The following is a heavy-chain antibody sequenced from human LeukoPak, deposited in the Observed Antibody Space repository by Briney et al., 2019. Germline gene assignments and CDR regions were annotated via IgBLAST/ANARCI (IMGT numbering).Heavy chain of an antibody. CDR1: GFTFSSYA. J-gene: IGHJ4*02. V-gene: IGHV3-64*01. Sequence: PGGSLRLSCAASGFTFSSYAMHWVRQAPGKGLEYVSAISSNGGSTYHANSVKGRFTTSRDNSKDTLYLQMGSLRTEDMAVYYCARDRGDCGGDCYAFDYWGQGTLVTVSS. CDR2: ISSNGGST. D-gene: IGHD2-21*02. CDR3: ARDRGDCGGDCYAFDY.